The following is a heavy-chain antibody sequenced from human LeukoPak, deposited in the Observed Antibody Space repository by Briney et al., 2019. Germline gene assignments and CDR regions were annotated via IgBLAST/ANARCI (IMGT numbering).Heavy chain of an antibody. Sequence: PSETLSLTCAVYGGSFSGYYWSWIRQPPGKGLEWIGYIYYSGSTNYNPSLKSRVTISVDTSKNQFSLKLSSVTAADTAVYYCARDSGSYGWFDPWGQGTLVTVSS. CDR1: GGSFSGYY. CDR2: IYYSGST. D-gene: IGHD1-26*01. J-gene: IGHJ5*02. V-gene: IGHV4-59*01. CDR3: ARDSGSYGWFDP.